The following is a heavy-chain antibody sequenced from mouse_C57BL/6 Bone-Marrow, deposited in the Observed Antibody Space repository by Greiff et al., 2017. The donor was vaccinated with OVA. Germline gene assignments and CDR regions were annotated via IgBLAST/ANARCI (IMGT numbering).Heavy chain of an antibody. CDR1: GFNIKDYY. J-gene: IGHJ2*01. CDR2: IDPENGYP. D-gene: IGHD2-5*01. CDR3: TTCSNYENYFDY. Sequence: VQLQQSGAELVRPGASVKLSCTASGFNIKDYYMRWAKQRPEHGLEWIGWIDPENGYPEYASKFQGKATITADTSSTTASLQLSSLTSEDTAVYYCTTCSNYENYFDYWGQGTTLTVSS. V-gene: IGHV14-4*01.